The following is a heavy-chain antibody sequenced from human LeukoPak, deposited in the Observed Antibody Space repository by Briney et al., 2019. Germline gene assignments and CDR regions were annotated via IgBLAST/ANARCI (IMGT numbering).Heavy chain of an antibody. Sequence: VASVKVSCKASGITFSDYYIHWTRQAPGQGPEWMGWINPNSGDTNYAQKFQGRVTMTTDTSISTAYMELSRLRSDDTAAYYCARGGWSGYSYGSEPEKYFDYWGQGTLVTVSS. D-gene: IGHD5-18*01. V-gene: IGHV1-2*02. J-gene: IGHJ4*02. CDR1: GITFSDYY. CDR3: ARGGWSGYSYGSEPEKYFDY. CDR2: INPNSGDT.